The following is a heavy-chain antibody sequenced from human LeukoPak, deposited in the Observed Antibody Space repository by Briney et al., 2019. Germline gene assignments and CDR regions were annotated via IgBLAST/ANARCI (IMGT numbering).Heavy chain of an antibody. J-gene: IGHJ4*02. D-gene: IGHD3-10*01. V-gene: IGHV3-21*01. CDR1: GFIFSSYS. CDR3: ARSTPTYYYGSGSYYAPDY. CDR2: ISSSSSYI. Sequence: GGSLRLSCAASGFIFSSYSMNWVRQAPGKGLEWVSSISSSSSYIYYADSVKGRFTISRDNAKDSLYLQMNSLRAEDTAVYYCARSTPTYYYGSGSYYAPDYWGQGTLVTVSS.